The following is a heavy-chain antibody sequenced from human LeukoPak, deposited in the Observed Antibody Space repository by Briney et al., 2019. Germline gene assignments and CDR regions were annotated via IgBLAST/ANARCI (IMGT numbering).Heavy chain of an antibody. CDR2: IEKDGSEI. J-gene: IGHJ4*02. D-gene: IGHD6-19*01. V-gene: IGHV3-7*01. CDR1: GFTFSNYW. CDR3: AAGAGWLIDW. Sequence: GSLRLSCAASGFTFSNYWKNWVRQAPGKGMEWVAIIEKDGSEILYVDSVKGRFTISRDNAKNSLYLQMNSLRAEDTAVYYCAAGAGWLIDWWGQGTLVTVSS.